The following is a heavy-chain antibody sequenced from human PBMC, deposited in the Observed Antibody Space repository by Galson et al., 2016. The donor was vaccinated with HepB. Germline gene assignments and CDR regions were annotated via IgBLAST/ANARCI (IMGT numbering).Heavy chain of an antibody. Sequence: QSGAEVKKPGASVKVSCKASGYSFTTYGISWVRQAPGHGLEWMGWISPYNGNTNYAQNLQGRVTMTTDTSTSTAYMELRSLRSDDTAVYYCARGVGIIVVVIGHFDYWGQGTLVTVSS. CDR2: ISPYNGNT. V-gene: IGHV1-18*04. J-gene: IGHJ4*02. CDR1: GYSFTTYG. CDR3: ARGVGIIVVVIGHFDY. D-gene: IGHD3-22*01.